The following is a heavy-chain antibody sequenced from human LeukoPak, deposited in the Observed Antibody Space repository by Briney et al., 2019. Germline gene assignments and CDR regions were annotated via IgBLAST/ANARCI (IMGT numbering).Heavy chain of an antibody. D-gene: IGHD4-23*01. CDR1: GYSLSSGYY. CDR3: AREVGYGGNLLYYFDY. V-gene: IGHV4-61*01. J-gene: IGHJ4*02. Sequence: SETLSLTCTVSGYSLSSGYYRSWIRQPPGRGLEWIGYVSYSGSTNYNPSLKSRVTISLETSKNQFSLKVSSVTAADTAVYYCAREVGYGGNLLYYFDYWGQGTLVTVSS. CDR2: VSYSGST.